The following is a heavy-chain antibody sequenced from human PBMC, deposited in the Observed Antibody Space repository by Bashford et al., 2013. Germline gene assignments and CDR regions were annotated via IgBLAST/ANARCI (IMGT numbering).Heavy chain of an antibody. Sequence: SETLSLTCTVSGDSISSYSWSWIRQPAGKGLEWIGRIYTSGSTNYNPSLKSRVTMSVDTSKNQFSLKLNSVTAADTAVYYCARESPNFYYGVDVWGHGTTVTVSS. V-gene: IGHV4-4*07. J-gene: IGHJ6*02. CDR1: GDSISSYS. CDR2: IYTSGST. CDR3: ARESPNFYYGVDV.